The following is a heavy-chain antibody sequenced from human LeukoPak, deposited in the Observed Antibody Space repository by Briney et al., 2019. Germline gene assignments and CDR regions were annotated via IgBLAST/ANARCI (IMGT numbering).Heavy chain of an antibody. Sequence: PGGSLRLSCAASGFTSGSYWMYWVRQPPGKGLMYVSRINNDGGGTTYTDSVKGRFTISRDNAKSGVSLQMNRLRVEDTAMYYCARGGPDHAFDIWGQGTMVTVSS. J-gene: IGHJ3*02. CDR3: ARGGPDHAFDI. D-gene: IGHD1-14*01. CDR2: INNDGGGT. CDR1: GFTSGSYW. V-gene: IGHV3-74*01.